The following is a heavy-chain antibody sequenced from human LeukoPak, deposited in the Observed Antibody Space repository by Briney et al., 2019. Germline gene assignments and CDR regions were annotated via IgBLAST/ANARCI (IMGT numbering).Heavy chain of an antibody. CDR3: ARIAAAGTYFDY. D-gene: IGHD6-13*01. J-gene: IGHJ4*02. V-gene: IGHV4-34*01. CDR2: INHSGST. Sequence: RTSETLSLTCAVYGGSFSGYYWSWIRQPPGKGLEWIGEINHSGSTNYNPSLKSRVTISVDTSKNQFSLKLSSVTAADTAVYYCARIAAAGTYFDYWGQGTLVTVSS. CDR1: GGSFSGYY.